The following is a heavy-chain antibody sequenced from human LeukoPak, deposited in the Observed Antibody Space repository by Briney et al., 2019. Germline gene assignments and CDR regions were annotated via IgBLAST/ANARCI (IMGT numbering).Heavy chain of an antibody. CDR3: ARDYGHRSLHYYYYGMDV. J-gene: IGHJ6*02. D-gene: IGHD2-15*01. Sequence: GGSLRLSCAASGFTFSSYSMNWVRQAPGKGLEWVSSISSSSSYIYYADSVKGRFTISRDNAKNTLYLQMNSLRAEDTAVYYCARDYGHRSLHYYYYGMDVWGQGTTVTVSS. CDR2: ISSSSSYI. V-gene: IGHV3-21*01. CDR1: GFTFSSYS.